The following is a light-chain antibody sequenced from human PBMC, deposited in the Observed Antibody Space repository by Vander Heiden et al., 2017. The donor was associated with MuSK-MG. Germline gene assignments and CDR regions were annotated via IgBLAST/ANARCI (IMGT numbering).Light chain of an antibody. Sequence: SYELTPPPSVSVSPGQTASITCSGDKLGDKYACWYQQKPGQSPVLVIYQDSKRPSGIPERFSGSNSGNTATLTISGTQAMDEADYYCQAWVRGVVFGGGTKLTVL. V-gene: IGLV3-1*01. CDR1: KLGDKY. CDR2: QDS. J-gene: IGLJ2*01. CDR3: QAWVRGVV.